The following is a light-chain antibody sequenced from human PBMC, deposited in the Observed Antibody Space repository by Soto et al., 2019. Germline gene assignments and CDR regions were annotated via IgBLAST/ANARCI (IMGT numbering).Light chain of an antibody. V-gene: IGKV4-1*01. CDR3: QQYFRIPYT. Sequence: DIVMTQSPDSLAVSLGERATINCKSSQRVLSSSNNKNFLAWYQQKPGQSPKLLIYWASTRESGVPDRVSGSGSGTDFTLTISSLQAADVAVYYCQQYFRIPYTVGQGTKLEIK. J-gene: IGKJ2*01. CDR1: QRVLSSSNNKNF. CDR2: WAS.